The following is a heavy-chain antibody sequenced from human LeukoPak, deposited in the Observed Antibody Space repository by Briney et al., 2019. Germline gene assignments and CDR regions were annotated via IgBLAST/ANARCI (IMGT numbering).Heavy chain of an antibody. V-gene: IGHV4-59*01. J-gene: IGHJ4*02. CDR3: ASPGIVAAGTDRGFDY. CDR1: GGSISSYY. D-gene: IGHD6-13*01. Sequence: SVTLSLTCTVSGGSISSYYWSWIRQPPGKGLEWIGFIYHSGSTNYNPSLKSRVTISVDTSKNQFSLKLSSVTAADTAVYYCASPGIVAAGTDRGFDYWGQGTLVTVSS. CDR2: IYHSGST.